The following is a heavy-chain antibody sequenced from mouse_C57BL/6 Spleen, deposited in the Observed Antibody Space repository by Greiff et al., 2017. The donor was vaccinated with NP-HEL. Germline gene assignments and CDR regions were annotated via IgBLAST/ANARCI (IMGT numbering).Heavy chain of an antibody. J-gene: IGHJ2*01. Sequence: QVQLKQPGAELVKPGASVKMSCKASGYTFTSYWITWVKQRPGQGLEWIGDIYPGSGSTNYNEKFKSKATLTVDTSSSTAYMQLSSLTSEDSAVYYGARLLYYGSSSYYFDYWGQGTTLTVSS. V-gene: IGHV1-55*01. CDR2: IYPGSGST. D-gene: IGHD1-1*01. CDR3: ARLLYYGSSSYYFDY. CDR1: GYTFTSYW.